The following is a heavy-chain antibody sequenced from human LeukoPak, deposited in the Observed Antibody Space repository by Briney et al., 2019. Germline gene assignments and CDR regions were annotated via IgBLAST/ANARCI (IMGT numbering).Heavy chain of an antibody. J-gene: IGHJ5*02. V-gene: IGHV4-59*08. Sequence: SETLSLTCTVSGGSISTYYWNWIRQPPGKGLEWIAYIHYSGTTNYNPSLKSRVTVSVDTSKNQISLKLSSVTAADTAVYYCATFTFGHNWFDPWGPGTLVTVSS. D-gene: IGHD3-10*01. CDR3: ATFTFGHNWFDP. CDR1: GGSISTYY. CDR2: IHYSGTT.